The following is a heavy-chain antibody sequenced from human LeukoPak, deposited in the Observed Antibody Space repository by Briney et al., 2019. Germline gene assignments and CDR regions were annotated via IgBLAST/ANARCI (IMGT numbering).Heavy chain of an antibody. CDR1: GGTFSSYA. D-gene: IGHD4-23*01. V-gene: IGHV1-18*01. J-gene: IGHJ3*02. Sequence: ASVKVSCKASGGTFSSYAISWVRQAPGQGLEWMGWISAYNGNTNYAQKLQGRVTMTTDTSTSTAYMELRSLRSDDTAVYYCARGRDYGGNVDAFDIWGQGTMVTVSS. CDR2: ISAYNGNT. CDR3: ARGRDYGGNVDAFDI.